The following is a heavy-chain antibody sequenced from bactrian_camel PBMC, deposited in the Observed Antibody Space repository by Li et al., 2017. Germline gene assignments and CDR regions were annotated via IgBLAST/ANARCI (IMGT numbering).Heavy chain of an antibody. CDR2: IDIAGIT. CDR3: AASARRCGVGRVRDYEY. J-gene: IGHJ4*01. CDR1: GYTASSYC. Sequence: QLVESGGDSVQAGGSLRLSCAASGYTASSYCMGWFRQAPGKEREWVGRIDIAGITHYADSVKGRFTISQDPARNSIYLQMNNLEPEDTAMYYCAASARRCGVGRVRDYEYWGRGTQVTVS. D-gene: IGHD5*01. V-gene: IGHV3S10*01.